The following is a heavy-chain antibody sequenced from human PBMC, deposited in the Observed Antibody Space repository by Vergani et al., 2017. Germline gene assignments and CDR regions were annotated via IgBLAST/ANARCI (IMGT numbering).Heavy chain of an antibody. CDR1: CASINNDFYY. Sequence: QVQLQESGPGLVKPSQTLSLTCTVSCASINNDFYYLHWIRQPAGKGLDWIGRIYVSGITDYNSSLQSGVSMSVEKSKNQFTLTLTSVTAADTAVYYCARDNKEVRPRACDVWGQGTMVTVSS. V-gene: IGHV4-61*02. CDR3: ARDNKEVRPRACDV. J-gene: IGHJ3*01. CDR2: IYVSGIT. D-gene: IGHD2-21*01.